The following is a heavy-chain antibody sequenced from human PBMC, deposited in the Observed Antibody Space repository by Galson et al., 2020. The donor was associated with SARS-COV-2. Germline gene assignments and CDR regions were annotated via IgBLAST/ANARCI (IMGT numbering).Heavy chain of an antibody. V-gene: IGHV6-1*01. D-gene: IGHD6-13*01. CDR3: AGRVAGAGSLHS. Sequence: SQTLSLTCAISGDSVSSNSAAWNWIRQSPSRGLEWLGRTYYRSKWSTDYAVSVKSRITINPDTSKNQFSLQLNSVTPEDTAIYYCAGRVAGAGSLHSWGQGTMVVVSS. CDR1: GDSVSSNSAA. J-gene: IGHJ3*02. CDR2: TYYRSKWST.